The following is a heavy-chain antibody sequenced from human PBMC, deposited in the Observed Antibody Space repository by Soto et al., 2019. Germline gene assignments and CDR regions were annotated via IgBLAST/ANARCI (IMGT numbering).Heavy chain of an antibody. J-gene: IGHJ4*02. Sequence: QVQLQQWGAGLLKPSETLSLTCAVYGGSFSGYYWSWVRQPPGKGLEWIGEINHSGSTNYNPSLKSRVTISVDTSKSQFSLNLSSVTAADTAVYYFARGIAYDYVWGSFRSCFDYWGQGTLVTVSS. D-gene: IGHD3-16*02. V-gene: IGHV4-34*01. CDR3: ARGIAYDYVWGSFRSCFDY. CDR1: GGSFSGYY. CDR2: INHSGST.